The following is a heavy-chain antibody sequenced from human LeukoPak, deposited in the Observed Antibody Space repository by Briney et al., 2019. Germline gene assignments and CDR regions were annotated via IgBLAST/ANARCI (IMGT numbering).Heavy chain of an antibody. J-gene: IGHJ4*02. V-gene: IGHV3-30-3*02. CDR3: AKLSTLARFLEWLSPPYYFDY. Sequence: GGSLRLSCAASGFTFSSYAMHWVRQAPGKGLEWVAVISYGGSNKYYADSVKGRFTISRDNSKNTLYLQMNSLRAEDTAVYYCAKLSTLARFLEWLSPPYYFDYWGQGTLVTVSS. CDR2: ISYGGSNK. D-gene: IGHD3-3*01. CDR1: GFTFSSYA.